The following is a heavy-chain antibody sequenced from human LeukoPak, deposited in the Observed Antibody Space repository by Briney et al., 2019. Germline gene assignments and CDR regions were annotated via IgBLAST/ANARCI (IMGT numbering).Heavy chain of an antibody. V-gene: IGHV3-7*01. CDR3: AKXXXXRGDY. Sequence: GGSLRLSCAASGLSFSSHWMSWVRQAPGKGLEWVANINQDGSVINYVGSVKGRFTISRDNAENSLYLQMSSLRGDDTALYYCAKXXXXRGDYWGQGXLVTVS. CDR2: INQDGSVI. J-gene: IGHJ4*02. CDR1: GLSFSSHW.